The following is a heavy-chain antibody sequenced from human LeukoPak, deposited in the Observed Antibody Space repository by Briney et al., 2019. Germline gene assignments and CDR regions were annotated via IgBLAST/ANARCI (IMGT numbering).Heavy chain of an antibody. Sequence: SSETPSLTCSVSGGSVSGYYWSWIRQPPGKGLEWIGYIYYSGSINYNPSLKNRVTISVDTSKNQFSLKLSSVTAADAAVYYCARGYTSGWSNWFDPWGQGTLVTVSS. D-gene: IGHD6-13*01. CDR1: GGSVSGYY. J-gene: IGHJ5*02. CDR3: ARGYTSGWSNWFDP. V-gene: IGHV4-59*02. CDR2: IYYSGSI.